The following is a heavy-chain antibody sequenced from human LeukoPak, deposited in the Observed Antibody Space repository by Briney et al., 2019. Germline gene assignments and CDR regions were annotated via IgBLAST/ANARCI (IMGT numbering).Heavy chain of an antibody. V-gene: IGHV4-39*02. CDR2: INPSGST. D-gene: IGHD2-15*01. Sequence: KPSETLSLTCTVSGGSISSSTYYWGWIRQPPGKGLEWIGEINPSGSTNYNPSLKSRVTISIDTSTNHFSLRLSSVTAADTAVYYYARMRGGGIGYHYYMDVWGKGTTVIVSS. CDR3: ARMRGGGIGYHYYMDV. CDR1: GGSISSSTYY. J-gene: IGHJ6*03.